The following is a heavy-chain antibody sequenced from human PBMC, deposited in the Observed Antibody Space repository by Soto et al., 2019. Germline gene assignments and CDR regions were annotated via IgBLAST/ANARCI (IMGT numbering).Heavy chain of an antibody. D-gene: IGHD5-18*01. CDR2: ISGSGGST. CDR1: GLNIISHC. J-gene: IGHJ4*02. CDR3: AKDKTSYGAHEPFDY. Sequence: GGSMIVSCTASGLNIISHCRSWISKKTGKGLEWVSAISGSGGSTYYADSVKGRFTISRDNSKNTLYLQMNSLRAEDTAVYYCAKDKTSYGAHEPFDYWGRGTLVTVSS. V-gene: IGHV3-23*01.